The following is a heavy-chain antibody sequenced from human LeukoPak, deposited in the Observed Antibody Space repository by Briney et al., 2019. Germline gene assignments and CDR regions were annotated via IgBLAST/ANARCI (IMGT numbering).Heavy chain of an antibody. CDR2: IYYIGTT. Sequence: TSETLSLTCTVSGVPITSYFWTWLRQAPGKGLEWIGYIYYIGTTNYNPSLKSRATMSVDMSKNQFSLKLTSVTAADTAVYYCAREGYGSGSSHFMDVWGTGTTVTVSS. D-gene: IGHD3-10*01. CDR1: GVPITSYF. V-gene: IGHV4-59*01. CDR3: AREGYGSGSSHFMDV. J-gene: IGHJ6*03.